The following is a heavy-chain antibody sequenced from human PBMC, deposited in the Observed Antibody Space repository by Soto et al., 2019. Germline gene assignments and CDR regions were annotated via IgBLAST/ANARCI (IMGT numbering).Heavy chain of an antibody. V-gene: IGHV4-31*03. CDR3: ARVCGGACQNGMDG. CDR1: GGSISSGGYY. CDR2: RSYSGST. Sequence: QVQLQESGPGLVKPSQTLSLTCTVPGGSISSGGYYWSWIRQHPGEALKWVGSRSYSGSTYYNPSLKSRVTIPLDTSKNQFSLKLSSVTAADTAVYYCARVCGGACQNGMDGWGQGTTGTVSS. D-gene: IGHD2-21*02. J-gene: IGHJ6*02.